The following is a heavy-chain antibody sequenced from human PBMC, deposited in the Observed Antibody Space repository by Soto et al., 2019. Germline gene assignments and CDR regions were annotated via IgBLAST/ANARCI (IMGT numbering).Heavy chain of an antibody. CDR3: AAPRDEYGSGVSWFTYGMDI. V-gene: IGHV3-23*01. CDR2: RDGAGGST. J-gene: IGHJ6*02. CDR1: GFTFSDFA. Sequence: SLRLSCFASGFTFSDFAMTWVRHVPGRGLEGGASRDGAGGSTYYAEAVRGRFSISRDNSQNTLFLQMKRLTVDDTAIYYCAAPRDEYGSGVSWFTYGMDIWGQGTTVTVSS. D-gene: IGHD3-10*01.